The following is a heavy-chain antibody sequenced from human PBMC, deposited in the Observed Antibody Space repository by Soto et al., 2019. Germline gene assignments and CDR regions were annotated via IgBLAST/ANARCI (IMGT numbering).Heavy chain of an antibody. CDR3: ARHGEIAVAPRGYYYYYGMDV. CDR1: GYSFTSYW. CDR2: IYPGDSDT. D-gene: IGHD6-19*01. V-gene: IGHV5-51*01. Sequence: GESLKISCKGSGYSFTSYWIGWVRQMPGKGLEWMGIIYPGDSDTRYSPSFQGQVTISADKSISTAYLQWSSLKASDTAMYYCARHGEIAVAPRGYYYYYGMDVWGQGTTVTVSS. J-gene: IGHJ6*02.